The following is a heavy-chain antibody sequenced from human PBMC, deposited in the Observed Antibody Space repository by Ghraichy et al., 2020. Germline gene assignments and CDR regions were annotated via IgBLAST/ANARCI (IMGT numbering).Heavy chain of an antibody. CDR3: ARDSRSSFDFY. D-gene: IGHD5-18*01. CDR2: IKQDGSGI. J-gene: IGHJ4*02. V-gene: IGHV3-7*01. CDR1: GFSFSNYW. Sequence: GGSLRLSCVASGFSFSNYWMSWVRQAPGKGLEWVANIKQDGSGINYVDSVKGRFTVSRDNAKNSLYLHMNTLRAEDTAVYFCARDSRSSFDFYWGQGTLVTVSS.